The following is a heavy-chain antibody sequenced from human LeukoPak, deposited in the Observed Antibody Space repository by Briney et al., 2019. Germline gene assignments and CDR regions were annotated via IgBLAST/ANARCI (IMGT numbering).Heavy chain of an antibody. Sequence: SETLSLTCTVSGGSISSSSYYWGWIRQPPGKGLEWIGSIYYSGSTYYNPSLKSRVTISVDTSKNQFSLKLSSVTAADTAVYYCARVAYYYDSSGSTDIYYMDVWGKGTTVTVSS. V-gene: IGHV4-39*07. CDR1: GGSISSSSYY. CDR3: ARVAYYYDSSGSTDIYYMDV. CDR2: IYYSGST. J-gene: IGHJ6*03. D-gene: IGHD3-22*01.